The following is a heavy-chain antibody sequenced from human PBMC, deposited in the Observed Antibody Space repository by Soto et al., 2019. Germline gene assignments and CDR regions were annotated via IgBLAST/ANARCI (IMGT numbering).Heavy chain of an antibody. D-gene: IGHD3-22*01. Sequence: ASVKVSCKASGGTFSSYAISWVRQAPGQGLEWMGGIIPIFGTANYAQKFQGRVTITADESTSTAYMELSSLRSEDTAVYYCARRSSHYYDSSGYYGYWGQGTLVTVSS. V-gene: IGHV1-69*13. CDR2: IIPIFGTA. CDR1: GGTFSSYA. CDR3: ARRSSHYYDSSGYYGY. J-gene: IGHJ4*02.